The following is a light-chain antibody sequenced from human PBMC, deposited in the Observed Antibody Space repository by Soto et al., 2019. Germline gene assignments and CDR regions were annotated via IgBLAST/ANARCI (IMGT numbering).Light chain of an antibody. CDR3: SSYRSSSTPVV. Sequence: QSALTQPASVSGSPGQSITISCPGASSEIGGYNYVSWYQQNPGKAPKLMIYEVSNRPSGVSDRFSGSKSGNTASLTISGLQTEDEADYYCSSYRSSSTPVVFGGGTKLTVL. CDR1: SSEIGGYNY. CDR2: EVS. V-gene: IGLV2-14*01. J-gene: IGLJ2*01.